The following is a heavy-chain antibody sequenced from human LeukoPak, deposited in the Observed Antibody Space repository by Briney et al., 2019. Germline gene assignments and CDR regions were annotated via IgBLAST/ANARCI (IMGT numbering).Heavy chain of an antibody. V-gene: IGHV7-4-1*02. Sequence: ASVKVSCKASGYTFTSYAMNWVRQAPGQGLEWMGWINTNTGNPTYAQGFTGRFVFPLDTSVSTAYLQISSLKAEDTAVYYCARAWMGTKFRYYYDSSGYYGIDYWGQGTLVTVSS. CDR2: INTNTGNP. CDR3: ARAWMGTKFRYYYDSSGYYGIDY. J-gene: IGHJ4*02. D-gene: IGHD3-22*01. CDR1: GYTFTSYA.